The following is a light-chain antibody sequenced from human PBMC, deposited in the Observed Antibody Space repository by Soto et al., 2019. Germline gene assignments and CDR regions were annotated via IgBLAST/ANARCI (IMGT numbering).Light chain of an antibody. CDR3: QQNYTPPFT. V-gene: IGKV1-39*01. CDR1: QTITFY. Sequence: DIQMTQSPSSLSASVGDTVAITCRASQTITFYLNWYQQEPGKPPKLLIYGANTLQGGVPSRFSAGGSWTDFTLTINTLQPEDFATYYCQQNYTPPFTFGKGTELQSK. CDR2: GAN. J-gene: IGKJ2*01.